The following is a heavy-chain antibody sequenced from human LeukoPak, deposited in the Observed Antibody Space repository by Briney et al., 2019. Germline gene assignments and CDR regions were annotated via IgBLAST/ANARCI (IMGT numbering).Heavy chain of an antibody. V-gene: IGHV4-39*01. CDR3: AVGSAYYFDY. D-gene: IGHD1-26*01. CDR2: IYYSGST. Sequence: SETLSLTCTVSGGSISSSSYYWGWIRQPPGKGLEWIGSIYYSGSTYYNPSPKSRVTISVDTSKNQFSLKLSSVTAADTAVYYCAVGSAYYFDYWGQGILVTVSS. CDR1: GGSISSSSYY. J-gene: IGHJ4*02.